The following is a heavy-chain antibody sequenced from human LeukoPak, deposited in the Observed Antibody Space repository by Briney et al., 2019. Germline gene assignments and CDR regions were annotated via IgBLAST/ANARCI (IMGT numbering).Heavy chain of an antibody. J-gene: IGHJ4*02. V-gene: IGHV3-74*01. Sequence: GGSLRLSCAASGFTFSAYWMHWVRQAPGKGLVWVSRINTDGSSPTYAASVKGRFTISRDNAKNSLYLQMNSLRAEDTAVYYCARERETGTGESDYWGQGTLVTVSS. CDR2: INTDGSSP. CDR1: GFTFSAYW. CDR3: ARERETGTGESDY. D-gene: IGHD1-7*01.